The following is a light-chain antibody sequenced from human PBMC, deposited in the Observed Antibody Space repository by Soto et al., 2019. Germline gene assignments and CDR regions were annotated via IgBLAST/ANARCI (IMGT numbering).Light chain of an antibody. CDR3: QQYGSSGT. CDR1: QSVSNNY. CDR2: GAS. Sequence: IVLTHSQGILSLYLGPRANLYCRASQSVSNNYLAWYPQKPGQAPRLLIYGASNRATGIPDRFSGSGSGTEFTLTISRMEPAEFAVDDCQQYGSSGTVGQGTKLEIK. V-gene: IGKV3-20*01. J-gene: IGKJ1*01.